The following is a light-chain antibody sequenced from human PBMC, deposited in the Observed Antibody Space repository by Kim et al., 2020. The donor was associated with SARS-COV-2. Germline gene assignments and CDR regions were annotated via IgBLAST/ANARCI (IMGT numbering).Light chain of an antibody. Sequence: QSVLTQTPSASRTPGQRFTISCSGSSSNIGSNSVNWYQQLPGTAPKVLIYSENQRPSGVPDRFTGSKSGTSASLAISGLQSEDEADYYCAAWDDSLNGPVFGGGTQLTVL. CDR2: SEN. J-gene: IGLJ3*02. CDR1: SSNIGSNS. CDR3: AAWDDSLNGPV. V-gene: IGLV1-44*01.